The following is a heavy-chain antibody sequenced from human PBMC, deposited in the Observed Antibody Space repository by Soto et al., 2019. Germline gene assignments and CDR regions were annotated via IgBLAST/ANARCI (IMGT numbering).Heavy chain of an antibody. CDR1: GVSISSYY. Sequence: PSETLSLTCTVSGVSISSYYWSWIRQPPGKGLEWIGYIYYSGNTNYNPSLKSRVTISVDTSKNQFSLKLSSVTAADTAVYYCARIIGEYDAFDIWGLGTMVTVSS. D-gene: IGHD7-27*01. V-gene: IGHV4-59*01. CDR2: IYYSGNT. CDR3: ARIIGEYDAFDI. J-gene: IGHJ3*02.